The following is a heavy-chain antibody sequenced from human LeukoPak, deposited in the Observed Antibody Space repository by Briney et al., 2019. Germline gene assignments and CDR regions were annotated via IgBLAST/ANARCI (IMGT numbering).Heavy chain of an antibody. CDR2: IIPIFGTA. Sequence: SVKVSCKASGGTFSSYAISWVRQAPGQGLEWMGGIIPIFGTANYAQKFQGRATITADESTSTAYMELSSLRSEDTAVYYCARDTSYYYDSSGYYYWGQGTLVTVSS. CDR1: GGTFSSYA. V-gene: IGHV1-69*13. CDR3: ARDTSYYYDSSGYYY. D-gene: IGHD3-22*01. J-gene: IGHJ4*02.